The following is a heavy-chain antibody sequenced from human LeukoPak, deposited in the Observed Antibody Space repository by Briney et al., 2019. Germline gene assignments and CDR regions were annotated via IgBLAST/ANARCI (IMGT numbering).Heavy chain of an antibody. J-gene: IGHJ4*02. CDR2: ISSSSSTI. V-gene: IGHV3-48*02. CDR3: ARGYDFDY. CDR1: GFTFSSYA. Sequence: GGSLRLSCAASGFTFSSYAMHWVRQAPGKGLEWVSYISSSSSTICYADSVKGRFTISRDNAKNSVYLQMNSLRDEDTAVYYCARGYDFDYWGQGTLVTVSS. D-gene: IGHD3-3*01.